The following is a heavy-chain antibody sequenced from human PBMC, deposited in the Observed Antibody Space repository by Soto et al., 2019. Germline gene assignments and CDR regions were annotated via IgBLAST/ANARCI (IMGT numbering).Heavy chain of an antibody. CDR2: IYYSGST. CDR3: ARNPAYYDILTGFRPQYYFDY. Sequence: PSETLSLTCTVSGGSISSYYWSWIRQPPGKGLGWIGYIYYSGSTNYNPSLKSRVTISVDTSKNQFSLKLSSVTAADTAVYYCARNPAYYDILTGFRPQYYFDYWGQGTLVTVSS. D-gene: IGHD3-9*01. J-gene: IGHJ4*02. V-gene: IGHV4-59*08. CDR1: GGSISSYY.